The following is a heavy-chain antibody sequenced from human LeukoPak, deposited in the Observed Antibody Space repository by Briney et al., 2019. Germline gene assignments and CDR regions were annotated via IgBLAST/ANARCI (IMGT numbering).Heavy chain of an antibody. J-gene: IGHJ5*02. Sequence: PSQTLSLTCTDSGASISSGGYYWSWIRQHPGKGLEWIGYIYYSGHTYYNPSLKSRVAISVDTSKNQFSLKLSSVTAADTAVYYCARDSGDWFDPWGQGTLVTVSS. CDR1: GASISSGGYY. V-gene: IGHV4-31*03. CDR3: ARDSGDWFDP. CDR2: IYYSGHT.